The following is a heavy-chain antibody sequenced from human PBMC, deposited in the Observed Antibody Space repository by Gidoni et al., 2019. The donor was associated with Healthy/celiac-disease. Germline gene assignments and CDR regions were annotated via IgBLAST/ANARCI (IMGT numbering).Heavy chain of an antibody. CDR3: ATDSKGKYQLLIYPGIYYYGMDV. V-gene: IGHV3-23*01. D-gene: IGHD2-2*01. CDR2: ISVSGGST. CDR1: GFTFSSYA. Sequence: EVQLLESGGGLVQPGGSLRLSWAASGFTFSSYAMSWVRQAPGKGLEWVSAISVSGGSTYYADSVKGRFTISRDNSKNTLYLQMNSLRAEDTAVYYCATDSKGKYQLLIYPGIYYYGMDVWGQGTTVTVSS. J-gene: IGHJ6*02.